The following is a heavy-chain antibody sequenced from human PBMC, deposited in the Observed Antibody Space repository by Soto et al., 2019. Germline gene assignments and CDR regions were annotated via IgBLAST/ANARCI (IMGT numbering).Heavy chain of an antibody. CDR3: ARVGVSQAKWRHFDF. CDR1: GFIFSDYG. J-gene: IGHJ4*02. V-gene: IGHV3-30*02. Sequence: QVQLVESGGGVVQPGGSLRLSCVTSGFIFSDYGMHWVRQAPGKGLEWLAFIRDDGHKTYDGPNIDYRDSVKGRFTISTHTSTNTLYLQMNSLRVDDTAVYYCARVGVSQAKWRHFDFWCQGTPVTVSS. CDR2: IRDDGHKTYDGPNI. D-gene: IGHD5-12*01.